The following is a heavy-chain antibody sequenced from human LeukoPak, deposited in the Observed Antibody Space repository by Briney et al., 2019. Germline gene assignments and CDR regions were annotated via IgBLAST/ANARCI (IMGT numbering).Heavy chain of an antibody. CDR2: IYTSEST. V-gene: IGHV4-61*02. J-gene: IGHJ5*02. CDR3: ARGRGAYYDFWSGYAPTTSRWFDP. D-gene: IGHD3-3*01. CDR1: GGSISSSNYY. Sequence: SETLSLTCSVSGGSISSSNYYWSWIRQPAGKGLEWIGRIYTSESTNYNPSLKSRVTISVDTSKNQFSLKLSSVTAADTAVYYCARGRGAYYDFWSGYAPTTSRWFDPWGQGTLVTVSS.